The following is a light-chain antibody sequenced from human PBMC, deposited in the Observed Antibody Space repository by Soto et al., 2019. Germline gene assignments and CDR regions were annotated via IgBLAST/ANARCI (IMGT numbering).Light chain of an antibody. CDR3: SSYTTRTTLV. Sequence: QSALTQPASVSGSPGQSITISCTGTSSDIGAYNFVSWYQHHAGKAPKLMIFDVSNRPSGVSNRFSGSKSGNTASLAISGLQAEDEADYYCSSYTTRTTLVFGGGTKLTVL. V-gene: IGLV2-14*03. J-gene: IGLJ2*01. CDR1: SSDIGAYNF. CDR2: DVS.